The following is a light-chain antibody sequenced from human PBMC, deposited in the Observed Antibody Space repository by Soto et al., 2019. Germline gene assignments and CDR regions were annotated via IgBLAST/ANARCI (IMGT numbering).Light chain of an antibody. CDR2: GNS. Sequence: QSVLTQPPSVSGAPGQRVTISCTGSSSNIGAGYDVHWYQQLPGTAPKRLIYGNSNRPSGVPDRFSGSKSGTSASLAITGLQAEDEADYYCQSYDSSLSVVVFGGGTKRPVL. CDR3: QSYDSSLSVVV. CDR1: SSNIGAGYD. J-gene: IGLJ2*01. V-gene: IGLV1-40*01.